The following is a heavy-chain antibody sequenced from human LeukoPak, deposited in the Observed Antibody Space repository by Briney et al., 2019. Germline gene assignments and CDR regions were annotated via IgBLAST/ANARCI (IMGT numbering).Heavy chain of an antibody. CDR2: IYYSGST. D-gene: IGHD2/OR15-2a*01. V-gene: IGHV4-59*01. Sequence: SETLSLTCTVSGGSISSYYWSWIRQPPGKGLEWIGYIYYSGSTNYNPSLKSRVTISVDTLKNQFSLKLSSVTAADTAVYYCARGLWTGFDYWGQGTLVTVSS. CDR1: GGSISSYY. J-gene: IGHJ4*02. CDR3: ARGLWTGFDY.